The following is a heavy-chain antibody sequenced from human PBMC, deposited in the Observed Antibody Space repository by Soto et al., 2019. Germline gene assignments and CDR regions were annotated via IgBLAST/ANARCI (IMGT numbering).Heavy chain of an antibody. CDR2: ISSSGFT. J-gene: IGHJ4*02. CDR3: VRDRYSSSCFDL. D-gene: IGHD6-13*01. CDR1: GGSITPYY. V-gene: IGHV4-59*01. Sequence: QVQLQESGPGLVKPSETLSLTCTVSGGSITPYYWSWIRQPPGKRLEWIGYISSSGFTNYNPSLNSRVTISVDTSKNQFSLKLSSVTAADTAVYYCVRDRYSSSCFDLWGQGTLVTVSS.